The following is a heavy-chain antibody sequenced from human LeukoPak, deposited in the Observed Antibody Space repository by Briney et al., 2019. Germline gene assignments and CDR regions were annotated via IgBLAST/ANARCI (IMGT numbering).Heavy chain of an antibody. CDR3: AKSWSCVQYNDWLCYFDY. J-gene: IGHJ4*02. D-gene: IGHD3-9*01. Sequence: GGSLRLSCAASGLTFSNYAMSWVRQAPGKGLEWVPGISGSSGTTYYTDSVQGRFTISRDNSKDTLYLQMNSLRDDDTAIYYCAKSWSCVQYNDWLCYFDYWGQGTLVTVSS. CDR2: ISGSSGTT. CDR1: GLTFSNYA. V-gene: IGHV3-23*01.